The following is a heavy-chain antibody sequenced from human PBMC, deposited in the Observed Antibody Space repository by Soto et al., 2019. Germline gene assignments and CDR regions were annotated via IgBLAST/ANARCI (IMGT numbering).Heavy chain of an antibody. CDR3: ARGWPMITFGGVIGDFDY. CDR2: IWYDGSNK. Sequence: GGSLRLSCAASGFTFSSYGMHWVRQAPGKGLEWVAVIWYDGSNKYYADSVKGRFTISRDNSKNTLYLQMNSLRAEDTAVYYCARGWPMITFGGVIGDFDYWGQGTLVTVSS. CDR1: GFTFSSYG. D-gene: IGHD3-16*02. J-gene: IGHJ4*02. V-gene: IGHV3-33*01.